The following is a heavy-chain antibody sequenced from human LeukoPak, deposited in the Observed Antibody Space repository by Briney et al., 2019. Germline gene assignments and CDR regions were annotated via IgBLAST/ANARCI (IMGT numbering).Heavy chain of an antibody. J-gene: IGHJ5*02. V-gene: IGHV4-30-2*06. CDR3: ARDNPSVLRYFDP. Sequence: PSQTLSLTCAVSGGSISSRGYSWSWIRQSPGKGLEWIGYIFHSGSTYYNPSLKSRATISIDRSKNQFSLKLSSVTAADTAVYYCARDNPSVLRYFDPWGQGTLVTVPS. D-gene: IGHD3-9*01. CDR1: GGSISSRGYS. CDR2: IFHSGST.